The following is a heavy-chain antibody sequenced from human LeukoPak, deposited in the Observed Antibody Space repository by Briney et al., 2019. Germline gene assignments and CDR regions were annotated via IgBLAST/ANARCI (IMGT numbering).Heavy chain of an antibody. CDR3: ARLRSFDY. J-gene: IGHJ4*02. V-gene: IGHV3-21*01. CDR1: GFTFSRYS. Sequence: PGGSLRLSCAASGFTFSRYSMNWVRQAPGKGLEWVSSISRSSNYIYYADSVKGRFTISRDNAKNSLYLQMNSLRAEDTAVYYCARLRSFDYWGQGTLVTVSS. CDR2: ISRSSNYI.